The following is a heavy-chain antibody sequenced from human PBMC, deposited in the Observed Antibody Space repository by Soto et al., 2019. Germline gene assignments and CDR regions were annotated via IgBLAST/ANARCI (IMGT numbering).Heavy chain of an antibody. Sequence: QVQLVQSGAEVKNPGASVKVSCKASGYTFTNYYIHWVRQAPGQGLEWMAIINPNGGSTNYAQKFQVRVHLARDTFTSTVYMELSSLRSEATAIYYCARGLAAGDYWGQGALVTVSS. CDR1: GYTFTNYY. J-gene: IGHJ4*02. V-gene: IGHV1-46*01. D-gene: IGHD6-13*01. CDR2: INPNGGST. CDR3: ARGLAAGDY.